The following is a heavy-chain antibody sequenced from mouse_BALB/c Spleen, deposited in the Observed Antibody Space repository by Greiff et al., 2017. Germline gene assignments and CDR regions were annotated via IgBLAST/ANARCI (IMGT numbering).Heavy chain of an antibody. J-gene: IGHJ4*01. CDR3: ARGGYDAMDY. CDR2: INHSSGYT. D-gene: IGHD2-10*02. V-gene: IGHV1-4*01. Sequence: QVQLQQSGAELARPGASVKMSCKASGYTFTSYTMHWVKQRPGQGLEWIGYINHSSGYTNYNQKFKDKATLTADKSSSTAYMQLSSLTSEDSAVYYCARGGYDAMDYWGQGTSVTVSS. CDR1: GYTFTSYT.